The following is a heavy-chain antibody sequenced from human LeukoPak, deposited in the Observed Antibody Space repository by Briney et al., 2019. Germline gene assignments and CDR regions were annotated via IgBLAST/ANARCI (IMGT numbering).Heavy chain of an antibody. CDR3: ARYYYDSSGYYYKGY. V-gene: IGHV3-48*03. CDR1: GFTFSSYE. CDR2: ISSSGSTI. Sequence: QSGGSLRLSCAASGFTFSSYEMNWVRQAPGKGLEWVSYISSSGSTIYYADSVKGRFTISRDNAKNSLYLQMNSLRAEDTAMYYCARYYYDSSGYYYKGYWGQGTLVTVSS. D-gene: IGHD3-22*01. J-gene: IGHJ4*02.